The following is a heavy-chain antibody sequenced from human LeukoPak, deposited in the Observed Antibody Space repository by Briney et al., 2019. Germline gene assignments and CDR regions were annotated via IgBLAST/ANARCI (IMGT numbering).Heavy chain of an antibody. CDR3: AKPGRDILDPTYFDY. D-gene: IGHD5-12*01. V-gene: IGHV3-48*03. CDR1: GFTFSSYE. CDR2: ISSSGSTI. J-gene: IGHJ4*02. Sequence: GGSLRLSCAASGFTFSSYEMNWVRQAPGKGLEWVSYISSSGSTIYYADSVKGRFTISRDNSKNTLSLQMNSLRADDTALYYCAKPGRDILDPTYFDYWGQGTLVTVSS.